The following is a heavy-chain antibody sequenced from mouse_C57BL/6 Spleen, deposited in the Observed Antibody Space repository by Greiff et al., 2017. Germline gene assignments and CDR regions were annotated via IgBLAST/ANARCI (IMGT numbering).Heavy chain of an antibody. J-gene: IGHJ2*01. CDR3: ARGVDSSGYVGY. D-gene: IGHD3-2*02. V-gene: IGHV1-59*01. Sequence: QVQLQQPGAELVRPGTSVKLSCKASGYTFTSYWMHWVKQRPGQGLEWIGVIDPSDSYTNYNQKFKGKATLTVDTSSSTAYMQLSSLTSEDSAVYYCARGVDSSGYVGYWGQGTTLTVSS. CDR1: GYTFTSYW. CDR2: IDPSDSYT.